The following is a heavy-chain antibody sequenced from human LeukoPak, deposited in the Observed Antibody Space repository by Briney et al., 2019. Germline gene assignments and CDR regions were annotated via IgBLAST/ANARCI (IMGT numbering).Heavy chain of an antibody. CDR2: INHSGSA. V-gene: IGHV4-34*01. CDR1: VESFSDYY. D-gene: IGHD5-18*01. Sequence: SETLSLTCAVSVESFSDYYWSWVRQPPGTGLECSGEINHSGSANYNPSLKSRVTISLDTSKHQFSLKLSSVTAADTAVFFCARVARGYRFGYYYFYHYMDVWDKGTTVTVSS. CDR3: ARVARGYRFGYYYFYHYMDV. J-gene: IGHJ6*03.